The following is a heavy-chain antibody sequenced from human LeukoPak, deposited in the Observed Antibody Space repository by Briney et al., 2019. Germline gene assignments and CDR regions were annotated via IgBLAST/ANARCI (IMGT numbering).Heavy chain of an antibody. CDR3: ARSGAYDYVWGSYRYNWFDP. CDR2: ISSSSSYI. J-gene: IGHJ5*02. Sequence: GGSLRLSCAASGFTFSSYSMNWVRRAPGKGLEWVSSISSSSSYIYYADSVRGRFTISRDNAKNSLYLQMNSLRAEDTAVYYCARSGAYDYVWGSYRYNWFDPWGQGTLVTVSS. V-gene: IGHV3-21*01. D-gene: IGHD3-16*02. CDR1: GFTFSSYS.